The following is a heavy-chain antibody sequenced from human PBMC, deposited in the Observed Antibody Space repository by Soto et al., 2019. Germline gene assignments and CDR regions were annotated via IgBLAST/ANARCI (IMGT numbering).Heavy chain of an antibody. CDR2: ISASGGNT. CDR3: ATRIVPAAPLDY. V-gene: IGHV3-23*01. J-gene: IGHJ4*02. CDR1: GFTLSIYA. Sequence: EVQLLESGGGLVQPGGSLRLSCAASGFTLSIYAMSWVRQTPGKGLEWVSTISASGGNTYYADSVKGRFTISRDNSKNTLYLQLNSLRAEDTAVYYCATRIVPAAPLDYWGQGALVTVSS. D-gene: IGHD2-2*01.